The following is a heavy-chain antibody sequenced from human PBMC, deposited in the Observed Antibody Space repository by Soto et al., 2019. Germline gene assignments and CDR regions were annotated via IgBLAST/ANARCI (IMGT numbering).Heavy chain of an antibody. J-gene: IGHJ6*02. CDR3: ARPWGQLSTYYYGMDT. CDR2: ISYDGDNK. V-gene: IGHV3-30-3*01. Sequence: QVQLVESGGGVVQPGRSLTLSCAASGFTFRNYAMHWVRQAPGKGLEWVATISYDGDNKYYTDSVKGPFTISRDNSKNTLYLQMNSLRPEDTAVYYCARPWGQLSTYYYGMDTWGLGTTVTVSS. D-gene: IGHD3-16*01. CDR1: GFTFRNYA.